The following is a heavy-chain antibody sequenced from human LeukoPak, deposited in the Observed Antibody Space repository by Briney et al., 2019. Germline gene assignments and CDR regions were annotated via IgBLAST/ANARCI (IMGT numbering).Heavy chain of an antibody. Sequence: SVKVSCKASGGTFSSYAISWVRQAPGQGLEWMGRIIPILGIANYAQKFQGRLTLTRDTSTSTVYMEVSSLRSEDTAFYYCAREGPPGSHAFYFDYWGQGTLVTVSS. J-gene: IGHJ4*02. V-gene: IGHV1-69*04. D-gene: IGHD3-10*01. CDR2: IIPILGIA. CDR1: GGTFSSYA. CDR3: AREGPPGSHAFYFDY.